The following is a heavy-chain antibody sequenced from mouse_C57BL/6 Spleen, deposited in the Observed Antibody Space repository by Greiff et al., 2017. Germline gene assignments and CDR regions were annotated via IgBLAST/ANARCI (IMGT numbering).Heavy chain of an antibody. CDR3: ARSTMVRYFDY. CDR1: GFTFSDFY. CDR2: SRNKANDYTT. D-gene: IGHD2-1*01. V-gene: IGHV7-1*01. J-gene: IGHJ2*01. Sequence: VQLMESGGGLVQSGRSLRLSCATSGFTFSDFYMEWVRQAPGKGLEWIAASRNKANDYTTEYSAAVKGRFIVSRDTSQSILYLQMNALRAEDSAIYYCARSTMVRYFDYWGQGTTLTVSS.